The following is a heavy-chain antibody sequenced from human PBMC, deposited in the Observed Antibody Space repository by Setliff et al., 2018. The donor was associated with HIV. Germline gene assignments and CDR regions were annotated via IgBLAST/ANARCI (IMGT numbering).Heavy chain of an antibody. J-gene: IGHJ6*03. V-gene: IGHV1-69*13. CDR2: IMPIFGAA. D-gene: IGHD3-10*01. CDR1: GGSFSSYG. Sequence: SVKVSCKASGGSFSSYGLSWVRQAPGQGLEWMGGIMPIFGAANYAQKFQGRVTITADGSTRTVYMVLSSLRSEDTAVYYCARGTDGDYYYYMDIWGKGTTVTAP. CDR3: ARGTDGDYYYYMDI.